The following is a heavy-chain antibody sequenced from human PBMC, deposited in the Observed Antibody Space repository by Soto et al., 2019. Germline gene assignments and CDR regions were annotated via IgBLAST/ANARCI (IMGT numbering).Heavy chain of an antibody. J-gene: IGHJ4*02. V-gene: IGHV4-4*08. CDR1: GGSITNYH. CDR2: IYNSGST. CDR3: ARDSYSNYSPFFDY. Sequence: SETLSLTCTVSGGSITNYHWSWIRQPPGKGLEWIGYIYNSGSTNYNPSLKSRVTISLDTSKNQFSLKLSSVTAADMAVYYCARDSYSNYSPFFDYWGQGTLVTVSS. D-gene: IGHD4-4*01.